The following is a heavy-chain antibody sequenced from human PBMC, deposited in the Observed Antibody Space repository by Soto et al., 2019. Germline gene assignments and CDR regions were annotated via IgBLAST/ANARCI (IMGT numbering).Heavy chain of an antibody. J-gene: IGHJ4*02. CDR3: ARDSIDTAILPKPFDY. Sequence: GGSLRLSCAASGFTFSSYSMNWVRQAPGKGLEWVSSISCSSSYIYYADTVEGRFTISRDNAKNSLYLQMNSLRAEDTAVYYCARDSIDTAILPKPFDYWVQGTLVTVSS. CDR2: ISCSSSYI. D-gene: IGHD5-18*01. V-gene: IGHV3-21*01. CDR1: GFTFSSYS.